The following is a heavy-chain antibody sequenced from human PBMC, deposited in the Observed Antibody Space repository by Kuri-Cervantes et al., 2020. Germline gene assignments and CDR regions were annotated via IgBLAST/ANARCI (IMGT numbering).Heavy chain of an antibody. CDR2: IYYSGIT. V-gene: IGHV4-39*02. J-gene: IGHJ4*02. Sequence: SETLSLTCTVSGGSISSSSYYWGWIRQPPGKGLEWIGSIYYSGITYYNPSLKSRVTISVDTSKNQFSLKLSSVTAADTAVYYCAREAVVLTAPFDYWGQGTLVTVSS. CDR3: AREAVVLTAPFDY. CDR1: GGSISSSSYY. D-gene: IGHD2-21*02.